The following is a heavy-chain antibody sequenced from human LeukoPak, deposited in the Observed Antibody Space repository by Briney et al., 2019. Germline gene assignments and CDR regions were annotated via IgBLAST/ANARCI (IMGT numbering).Heavy chain of an antibody. CDR1: GFTFSSYS. Sequence: GGSLRPSCAASGFTFSSYSMNWVRQAPGKGLEWVSSISSSSSYIYYADSVKGRFTISRDNAKNSLYPQMNSLRAEDTAVYYCASRPWFGELYDYYYGMDVWGQGTTVTVSS. V-gene: IGHV3-21*01. CDR3: ASRPWFGELYDYYYGMDV. D-gene: IGHD3-10*01. J-gene: IGHJ6*02. CDR2: ISSSSSYI.